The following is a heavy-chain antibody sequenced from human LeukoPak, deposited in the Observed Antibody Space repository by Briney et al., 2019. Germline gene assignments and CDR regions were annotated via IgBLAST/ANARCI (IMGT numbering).Heavy chain of an antibody. J-gene: IGHJ2*01. V-gene: IGHV3-30*02. CDR1: GFTFSNFG. CDR2: IEYDGTNK. CDR3: AKDRYLGINWYFDL. D-gene: IGHD7-27*01. Sequence: GGSLRLSCVASGFTFSNFGMHWVRQAPGKGLEWLAFIEYDGTNKYYVDSVKGRFTISRDNSKNTLYLQMNSLRAEDTAVYYCAKDRYLGINWYFDLWGRGTLVTVSS.